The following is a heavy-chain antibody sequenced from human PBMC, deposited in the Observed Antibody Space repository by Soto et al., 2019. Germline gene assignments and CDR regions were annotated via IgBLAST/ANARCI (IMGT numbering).Heavy chain of an antibody. CDR1: GFSFSSTF. J-gene: IGHJ4*02. Sequence: NPGGSLRLSCAVSGFSFSSTFMNWVRRAPGKGLEWVGRINGKTDGETTDFAAPVKGRFTISRDYSKNTLYLEMNSLKTEDTAVYYCATEYFYRLTYWGQGTLVIVSS. CDR3: ATEYFYRLTY. D-gene: IGHD3-16*02. CDR2: INGKTDGETT. V-gene: IGHV3-15*07.